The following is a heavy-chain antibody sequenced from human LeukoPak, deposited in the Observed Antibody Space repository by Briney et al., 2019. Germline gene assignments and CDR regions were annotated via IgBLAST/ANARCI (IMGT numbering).Heavy chain of an antibody. CDR3: ARDSLGPYDNSGYCLDY. CDR1: GGTFSSYA. Sequence: GASVKVSCKASGGTFSSYAISWVRQAPGQGLEWMGGIIPISGTANYAQKFQGRVTITADESTSTAYMELSSLRSEDTAVYYCARDSLGPYDNSGYCLDYWGQGTLVTVSS. J-gene: IGHJ4*02. D-gene: IGHD3-22*01. V-gene: IGHV1-69*13. CDR2: IIPISGTA.